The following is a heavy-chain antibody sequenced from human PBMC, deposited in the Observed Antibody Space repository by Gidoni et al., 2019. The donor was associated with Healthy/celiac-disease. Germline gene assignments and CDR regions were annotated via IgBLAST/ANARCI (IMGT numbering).Heavy chain of an antibody. D-gene: IGHD2-15*01. Sequence: EVQLVESGGGLVQPGRSLRLSCTASGFTFGDYAMSWVRQAPGKGLEWVGFIRSKAYGGTTEYAASVKGRFTISRDDSKSIAYLQMNSLKTEDTAVYYCTRAEGYCSGGSCYSYYYYYYGMDVWGQGTTVTVSS. CDR2: IRSKAYGGTT. V-gene: IGHV3-49*04. CDR1: GFTFGDYA. J-gene: IGHJ6*02. CDR3: TRAEGYCSGGSCYSYYYYYYGMDV.